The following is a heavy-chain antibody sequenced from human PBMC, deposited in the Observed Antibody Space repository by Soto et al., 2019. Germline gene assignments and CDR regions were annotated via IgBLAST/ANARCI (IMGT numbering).Heavy chain of an antibody. CDR1: GFTFSNFA. Sequence: EVQLLESGGGLVQPGGSLRLSCAASGFTFSNFAMTWVRQAPGKGLEWVSTIVDSGGNTYYADSVKGRFTISRDNSKNTLFLQMNSLRVEDMAVYYCAEGGFYDGFDYWGHGTLVTVSS. CDR3: AEGGFYDGFDY. J-gene: IGHJ4*01. D-gene: IGHD5-12*01. V-gene: IGHV3-23*01. CDR2: IVDSGGNT.